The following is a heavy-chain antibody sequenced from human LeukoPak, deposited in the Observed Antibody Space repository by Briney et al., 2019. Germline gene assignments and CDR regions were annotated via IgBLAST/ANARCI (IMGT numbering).Heavy chain of an antibody. V-gene: IGHV1-18*01. Sequence: ASVKVSCKASGYTFTSYGISWVRQAPGQGLEWMGWISAYNGNINYAQKLQGRVTMTTDTSTSTAYMELRSLRSDDTAVYYCARDLELRDAFDIWGQGTMVTVSS. CDR3: ARDLELRDAFDI. J-gene: IGHJ3*02. CDR2: ISAYNGNI. D-gene: IGHD1-26*01. CDR1: GYTFTSYG.